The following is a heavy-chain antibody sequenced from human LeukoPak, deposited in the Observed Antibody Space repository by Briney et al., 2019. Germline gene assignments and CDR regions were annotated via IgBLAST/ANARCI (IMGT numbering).Heavy chain of an antibody. CDR3: AEIAVAGSGEHDY. CDR2: IIPIFGIA. Sequence: SVKVSCKASDGTFSSYAISWVRQAPGQGLEWMGRIIPIFGIANYAQKFQGRVTITADKSTSTAYMELSSLRSEDTAVYYCAEIAVAGSGEHDYWGQGTLVTVSS. J-gene: IGHJ4*02. CDR1: DGTFSSYA. V-gene: IGHV1-69*04. D-gene: IGHD6-19*01.